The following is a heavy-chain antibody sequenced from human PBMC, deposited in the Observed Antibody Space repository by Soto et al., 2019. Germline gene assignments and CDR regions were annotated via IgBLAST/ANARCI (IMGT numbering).Heavy chain of an antibody. CDR2: IYYSGST. J-gene: IGHJ3*02. CDR3: ARHVRLQWELLRMDDAFDI. D-gene: IGHD1-26*01. CDR1: GGSISSSSYY. Sequence: SETLSLTCTVSGGSISSSSYYWGWIRQPPGKGLEWIGSIYYSGSTYYNPSLKSRVTISVDTSKNQFSLKLSSVTAADTAVYYCARHVRLQWELLRMDDAFDIWGQGTMVTVSS. V-gene: IGHV4-39*01.